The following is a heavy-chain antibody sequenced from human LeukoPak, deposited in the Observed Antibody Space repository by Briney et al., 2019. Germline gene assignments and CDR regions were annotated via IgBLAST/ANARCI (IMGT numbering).Heavy chain of an antibody. Sequence: ASVKVSCKASGYTFTSYDINWVRQATGQGIEWMGWMNPNSGNTGYAQKFQGRVTITRNTSISTAYMELSSLRSEDTAVYYCASVPLHSSGWSFDYWGQGTLVTVSS. D-gene: IGHD6-19*01. J-gene: IGHJ4*02. CDR2: MNPNSGNT. CDR3: ASVPLHSSGWSFDY. CDR1: GYTFTSYD. V-gene: IGHV1-8*03.